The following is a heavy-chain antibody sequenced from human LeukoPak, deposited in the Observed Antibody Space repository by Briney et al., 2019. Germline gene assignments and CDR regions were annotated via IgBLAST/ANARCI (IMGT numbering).Heavy chain of an antibody. Sequence: GGSLRLSCAASGFTFSSYAMTWVRQAPGKGLEWVSGISGSGGNTYYADSVKGRFTISRDNSKNTLYLQMNSLRAEDTAVYYCAKGGGSSWYDYWGQGTLVTVSS. J-gene: IGHJ4*02. CDR2: ISGSGGNT. CDR3: AKGGGSSWYDY. D-gene: IGHD6-13*01. V-gene: IGHV3-23*01. CDR1: GFTFSSYA.